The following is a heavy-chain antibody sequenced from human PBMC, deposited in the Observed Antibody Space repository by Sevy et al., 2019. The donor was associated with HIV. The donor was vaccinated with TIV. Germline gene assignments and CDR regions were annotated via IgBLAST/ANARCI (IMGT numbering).Heavy chain of an antibody. CDR2: IHSNGNT. Sequence: SETLSLTCIVSGDSITSGNYYWGWIRQSQGKGLECIGSIHSNGNTYYNPSLRSRVAISVDTSKNQFSLRLTSVTAADTTIYYCARHIGYSDSSRFDPWGQCMLVTVSS. D-gene: IGHD3-22*01. V-gene: IGHV4-39*01. J-gene: IGHJ5*02. CDR3: ARHIGYSDSSRFDP. CDR1: GDSITSGNYY.